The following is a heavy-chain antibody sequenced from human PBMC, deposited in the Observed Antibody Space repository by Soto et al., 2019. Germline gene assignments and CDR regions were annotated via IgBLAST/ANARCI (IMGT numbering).Heavy chain of an antibody. CDR1: GFTFSNYA. CDR2: INDRGGDT. CDR3: AKEGLERHFGFDY. J-gene: IGHJ4*02. D-gene: IGHD1-1*01. Sequence: GGSLRLSCATSGFTFSNYAMSWVRRTPGKGLQWVAGINDRGGDTFYTNSVKGRFTISRDNSRNTLALQMNSLRDEDTAIYFCAKEGLERHFGFDYWGQGAQVTVSS. V-gene: IGHV3-23*01.